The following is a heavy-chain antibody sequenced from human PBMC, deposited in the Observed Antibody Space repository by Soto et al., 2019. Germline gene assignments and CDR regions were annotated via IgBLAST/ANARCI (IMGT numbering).Heavy chain of an antibody. J-gene: IGHJ6*02. CDR2: ISYDGSNK. V-gene: IGHV3-30-3*01. D-gene: IGHD5-12*01. Sequence: QVQLVESGGGVVQPGRSLRLSCAASGFTFSSYAMHWVRQAPGKGLEWVAVISYDGSNKYYADSVKGRFTISRDNSKNRLYLQIDSVRAEDTAVYYCARDYYRFNSGDGFSMDVWGQGTTVTVSS. CDR1: GFTFSSYA. CDR3: ARDYYRFNSGDGFSMDV.